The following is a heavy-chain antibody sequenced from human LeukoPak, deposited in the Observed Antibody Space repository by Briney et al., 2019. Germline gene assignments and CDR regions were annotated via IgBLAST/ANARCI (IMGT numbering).Heavy chain of an antibody. J-gene: IGHJ4*02. Sequence: PSETLSHTCTFSGGSISSSSYYWGWIRQPPGKGLEWIGSIYYSGSTYYNPSLKSRVTISVDTSKNQFSLKLSSVTAADTAVYYCARAYDILAYYFDYWGQGTLVTVSS. V-gene: IGHV4-39*01. CDR3: ARAYDILAYYFDY. CDR2: IYYSGST. CDR1: GGSISSSSYY. D-gene: IGHD3-9*01.